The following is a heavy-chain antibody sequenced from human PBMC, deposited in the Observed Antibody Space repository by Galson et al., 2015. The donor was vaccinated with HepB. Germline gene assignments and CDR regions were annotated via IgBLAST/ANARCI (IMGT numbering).Heavy chain of an antibody. CDR1: GYSFTSYW. D-gene: IGHD4-17*01. CDR2: IDPSDSYT. V-gene: IGHV5-10-1*01. J-gene: IGHJ6*02. CDR3: ARPNGDYVDYYYYGMDV. Sequence: QSGAEVKKPGESLRISCKGSGYSFTSYWISWVRQMPGKGLEWMGRIDPSDSYTNYSTSFQGHVTISADKSISTAYLQWSSLKASDTAMYYCARPNGDYVDYYYYGMDVWGQGTTVTVSS.